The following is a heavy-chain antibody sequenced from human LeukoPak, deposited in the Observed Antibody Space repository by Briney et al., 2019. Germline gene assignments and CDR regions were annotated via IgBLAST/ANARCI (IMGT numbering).Heavy chain of an antibody. CDR2: IIPIFGTA. CDR1: GGTFSSYA. Sequence: SVKVSCKASGGTFSSYAISWVRQAPGQGLEWMGGIIPIFGTANYAQKFQGRVTITADESTSTAYMELSSLRSEDTAVYYCARDPEYYNSSNPGWFDPWGQGTLVTVSS. V-gene: IGHV1-69*13. CDR3: ARDPEYYNSSNPGWFDP. D-gene: IGHD3-22*01. J-gene: IGHJ5*02.